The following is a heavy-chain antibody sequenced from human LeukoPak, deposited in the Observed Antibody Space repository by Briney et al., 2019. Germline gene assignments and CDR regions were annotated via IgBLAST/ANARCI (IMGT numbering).Heavy chain of an antibody. CDR3: ARDAIAAPADVVAFDI. Sequence: ASVKVSCKASGYTFNSYGISWVRQAPGQGLEWMGWISAYNGNTNYAQKLQGRVTMTTDTSTSTAYMELRSLRSDDAAVYYWARDAIAAPADVVAFDIWGQGTMVTVSS. CDR1: GYTFNSYG. J-gene: IGHJ3*02. D-gene: IGHD6-13*01. V-gene: IGHV1-18*01. CDR2: ISAYNGNT.